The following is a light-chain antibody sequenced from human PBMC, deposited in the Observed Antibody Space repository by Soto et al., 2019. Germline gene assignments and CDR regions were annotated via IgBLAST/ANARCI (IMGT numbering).Light chain of an antibody. Sequence: EIVLTQSPGTLSLSPGERATLSCRTSQSISSSYLAWYQQQPGQAPRLLIYGASSRATGIPDRFSVSGSGTDFTLTISRLEPEDFAVYYCQPIGSSALTFVGGTKVEIK. CDR1: QSISSSY. CDR2: GAS. V-gene: IGKV3-20*01. J-gene: IGKJ4*01. CDR3: QPIGSSALT.